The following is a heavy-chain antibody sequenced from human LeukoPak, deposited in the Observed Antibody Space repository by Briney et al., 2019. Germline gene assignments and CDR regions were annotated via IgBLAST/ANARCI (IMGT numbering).Heavy chain of an antibody. D-gene: IGHD1-26*01. J-gene: IGHJ4*02. CDR1: GYTFTSYD. CDR3: ARQNGGSYYYYFDY. CDR2: MKPNSGNT. Sequence: GASVKVSCKASGYTFTSYDINWVRQATGQGLEWMGWMKPNSGNTGYAQKFQGWVTMTRDTSISTAYMELSRLRSDDTAVYYCARQNGGSYYYYFDYWGQGTLVTVSS. V-gene: IGHV1-8*02.